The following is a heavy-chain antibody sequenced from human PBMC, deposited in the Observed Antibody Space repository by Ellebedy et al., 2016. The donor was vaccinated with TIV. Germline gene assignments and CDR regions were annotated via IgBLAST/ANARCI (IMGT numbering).Heavy chain of an antibody. CDR1: GGTFSSYA. V-gene: IGHV1-69*04. Sequence: AASVKVSCKASGGTFSSYAISWVRQAPGQGLEWMGRIIPILGIANYAQTFQGRVTITADKSTSTAYMELSSLRSEDTAVYYCASLKDILTGYTNDAFDIWGQGTMVTVSS. CDR2: IIPILGIA. CDR3: ASLKDILTGYTNDAFDI. J-gene: IGHJ3*02. D-gene: IGHD3-9*01.